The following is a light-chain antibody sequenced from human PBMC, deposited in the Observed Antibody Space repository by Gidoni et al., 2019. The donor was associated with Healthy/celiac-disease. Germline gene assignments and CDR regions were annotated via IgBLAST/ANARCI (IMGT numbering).Light chain of an antibody. CDR1: QSDSSSH. CDR2: CAA. J-gene: IGKJ2*01. Sequence: EIVLTQSPGTLSLSPGERDTLSCRASQSDSSSHLAWYQQQPGQAPSLLIYCAASRSTGIPDTFSGSGSGTAVTLTISSLEPEDYAVYYCQQYGSCPPMYTFGQGTKLEIK. V-gene: IGKV3-20*01. CDR3: QQYGSCPPMYT.